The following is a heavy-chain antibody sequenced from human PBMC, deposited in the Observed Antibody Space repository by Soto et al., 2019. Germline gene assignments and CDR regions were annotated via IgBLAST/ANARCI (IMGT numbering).Heavy chain of an antibody. D-gene: IGHD3-22*01. J-gene: IGHJ6*02. CDR1: GGTFSIYA. CDR2: MIPSFAII. CDR3: ARVAVVSPEHNIEALYYSGMDV. V-gene: IGHV1-69*17. Sequence: QVQLVQSGAEVKKPGSSVNVSCKASGGTFSIYAISWVRQAPGQGLEWMGGMIPSFAIINSAQKFQSRLTITADKSTSTTYMELSSLRSADTAVYYCARVAVVSPEHNIEALYYSGMDVWGQGTTVAVS.